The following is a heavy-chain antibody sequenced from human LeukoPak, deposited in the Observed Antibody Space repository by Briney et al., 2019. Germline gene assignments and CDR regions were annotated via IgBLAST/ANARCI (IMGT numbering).Heavy chain of an antibody. CDR1: GGSISSGDYY. CDR3: ARAYYCSSTSCYDSRWFDP. CDR2: IYYSGST. Sequence: PSQTLSLTCTVSGGSISSGDYYWSWIRQPPGKGLEWIAYIYYSGSTYYNPSLKSRVTISVDTSKNQFSLKLSSVTAADTAVYYCARAYYCSSTSCYDSRWFDPWGQGTLVTVSS. V-gene: IGHV4-30-4*01. J-gene: IGHJ5*02. D-gene: IGHD2-2*01.